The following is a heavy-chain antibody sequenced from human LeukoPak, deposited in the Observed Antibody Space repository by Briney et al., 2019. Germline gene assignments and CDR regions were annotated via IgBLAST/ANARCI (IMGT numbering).Heavy chain of an antibody. J-gene: IGHJ4*02. CDR3: ARHHYDFWSGIGYYFDY. V-gene: IGHV4-39*01. CDR2: IYYSGST. Sequence: SETLSLTCTVSGGSISSSSYYWGWIRQPPGKGLEWIGSIYYSGSTYYNPSLKSRVTISVDTSKNQFSLKLSSVTAAGTAVYYCARHHYDFWSGIGYYFDYWGQGTLVTVSS. CDR1: GGSISSSSYY. D-gene: IGHD3-3*01.